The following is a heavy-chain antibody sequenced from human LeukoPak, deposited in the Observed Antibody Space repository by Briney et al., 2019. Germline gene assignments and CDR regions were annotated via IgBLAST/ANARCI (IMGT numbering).Heavy chain of an antibody. CDR3: ARNGYSYGYLSYGMDV. CDR2: ISSSGSPI. D-gene: IGHD5-18*01. J-gene: IGHJ6*02. V-gene: IGHV3-48*03. Sequence: GGSLRLSCAASGFTFSSYEMNWVRQAPGKGLEWVSYISSSGSPIYYADSVKGRFTISRDNAKNSLYLQMNSLRAEDTAVYYCARNGYSYGYLSYGMDVWGQGTTVTVSS. CDR1: GFTFSSYE.